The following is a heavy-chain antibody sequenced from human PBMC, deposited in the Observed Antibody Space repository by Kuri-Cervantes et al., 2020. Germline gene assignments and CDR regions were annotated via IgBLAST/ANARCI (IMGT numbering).Heavy chain of an antibody. CDR3: ARAPYDFWSGYHAQPSYYYGMDV. V-gene: IGHV1-8*02. CDR1: GYTFTSYY. Sequence: ASVKVSCKASGYTFTSYYMHWVRQAPGQGLEWMGWMNPNSGNTGYAQKFQGRVTMTRNTSISTAYMELSSLRSEDTAVYYCARAPYDFWSGYHAQPSYYYGMDVWGQGTTVTVSS. J-gene: IGHJ6*02. CDR2: MNPNSGNT. D-gene: IGHD3-3*01.